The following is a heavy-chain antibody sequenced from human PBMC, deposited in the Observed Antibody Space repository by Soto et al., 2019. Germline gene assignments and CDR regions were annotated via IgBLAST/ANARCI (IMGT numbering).Heavy chain of an antibody. CDR1: GFTFSSFN. D-gene: IGHD6-19*01. CDR2: ISYDGSNK. V-gene: IGHV3-30-3*01. Sequence: QVQLLESGGGVVQPGRSLRVSCAASGFTFSSFNMHWVRQAPGKGLEWVALISYDGSNKYVDSVKGRFIISRDNSKNTLYLQMNSLRAEDTAVYYCARTTTVAGTPEFDYWGQGTLVTVSS. CDR3: ARTTTVAGTPEFDY. J-gene: IGHJ4*02.